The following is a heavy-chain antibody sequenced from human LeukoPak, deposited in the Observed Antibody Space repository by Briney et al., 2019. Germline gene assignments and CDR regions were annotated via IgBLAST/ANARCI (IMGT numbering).Heavy chain of an antibody. V-gene: IGHV3-11*01. D-gene: IGHD1-26*01. CDR2: LSNSGSTL. J-gene: IGHJ4*02. Sequence: GSLRLSCAASGITFSDQYMTWVRPAPGKGPEWVSYLSNSGSTLYYAESVKGRFTISRDNGKNSLYLQMNSLRAEDTAVYYCAREHTSGTYYIDYWGQGTLVTVSS. CDR1: GITFSDQY. CDR3: AREHTSGTYYIDY.